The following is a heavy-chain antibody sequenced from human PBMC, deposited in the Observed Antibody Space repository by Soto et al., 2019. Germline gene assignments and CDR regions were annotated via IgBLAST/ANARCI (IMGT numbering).Heavy chain of an antibody. V-gene: IGHV3-53*01. CDR3: ARDLGHCTNGVCHDAFDI. CDR2: IYSGGST. D-gene: IGHD2-8*01. CDR1: GFTVSSNY. J-gene: IGHJ3*02. Sequence: EVQLVESGGGLIQPGGSLRLSCAASGFTVSSNYMSWVRQAPGKGLEWVSVIYSGGSTYYADSVKGRFTISRDNSKNTLYLQMNSLRAEDTAVYYCARDLGHCTNGVCHDAFDIWGQGTMVTVSS.